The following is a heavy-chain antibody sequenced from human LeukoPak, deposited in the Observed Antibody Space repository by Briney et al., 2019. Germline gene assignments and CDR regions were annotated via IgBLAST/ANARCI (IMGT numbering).Heavy chain of an antibody. J-gene: IGHJ4*02. Sequence: PGGSLRLSCAASGFTFSSYWMSWVRQAPGEGLEWVANIKQDGSEKYYVDSVKGRFTISRDNAKNSLYLQMNSLRAEDTAVFYCARGRLPYSSGWSLFEYWGQGTLVTVSS. CDR3: ARGRLPYSSGWSLFEY. D-gene: IGHD6-19*01. CDR2: IKQDGSEK. CDR1: GFTFSSYW. V-gene: IGHV3-7*03.